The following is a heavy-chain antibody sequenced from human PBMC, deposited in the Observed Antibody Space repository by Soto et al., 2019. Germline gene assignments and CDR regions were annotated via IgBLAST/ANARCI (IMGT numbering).Heavy chain of an antibody. V-gene: IGHV5-51*01. J-gene: IGHJ5*02. CDR2: IYPGDSDT. CDR3: ARTNILTSYFPNYFDT. D-gene: IGHD3-9*01. CDR1: GYRFTTYW. Sequence: RGESLKISCKSSGYRFTTYWIGWVRQMPGKGLEWMGVIYPGDSDTRYSPSFQGQVTISVDTSITTAYLQWSSLKASDTAMYYCARTNILTSYFPNYFDTWGQGTLVTVSS.